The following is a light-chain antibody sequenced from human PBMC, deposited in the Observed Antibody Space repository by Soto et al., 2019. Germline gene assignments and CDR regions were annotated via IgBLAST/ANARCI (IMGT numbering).Light chain of an antibody. J-gene: IGKJ4*02. CDR1: EGISTR. V-gene: IGKV1-12*01. Sequence: DIQMTQSPSSVSASVGDTVTITCRASEGISTRLAWYQQKPGKAPKLLLYAAVPLQDGVPSRISGSGSGTDFILTISDLQPEDVATYYCQQNKSFPRTFGGGTKVELK. CDR2: AAV. CDR3: QQNKSFPRT.